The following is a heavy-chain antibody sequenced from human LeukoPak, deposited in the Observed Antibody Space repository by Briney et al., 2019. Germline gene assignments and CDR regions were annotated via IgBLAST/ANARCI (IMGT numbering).Heavy chain of an antibody. J-gene: IGHJ5*02. CDR3: ARDHYNWFDP. V-gene: IGHV4-4*07. Sequence: SETLSLTCTVSGGSISSYYWTWIRQPAGKRLEWIGHIYTSGSSNYNPSLKSRVTMSVDTSKNQFSLKLSSVTAADTAVYYCARDHYNWFDPWGQGTLVTVSS. CDR1: GGSISSYY. CDR2: IYTSGSS.